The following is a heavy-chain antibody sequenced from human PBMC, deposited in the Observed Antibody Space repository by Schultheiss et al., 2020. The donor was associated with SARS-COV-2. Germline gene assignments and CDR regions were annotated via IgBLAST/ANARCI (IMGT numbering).Heavy chain of an antibody. D-gene: IGHD3-22*01. CDR2: ISYDGSNK. J-gene: IGHJ4*02. Sequence: GGSLRLSCAASGFTFSSYSMNWVRQAPGKGLEWVAVISYDGSNKYYADSVKGRFTISRDNSKNTLYLQMNSLRAEDTAVYYCARVGYYDSSALVYWGQGTLVTVSS. V-gene: IGHV3-30*03. CDR1: GFTFSSYS. CDR3: ARVGYYDSSALVY.